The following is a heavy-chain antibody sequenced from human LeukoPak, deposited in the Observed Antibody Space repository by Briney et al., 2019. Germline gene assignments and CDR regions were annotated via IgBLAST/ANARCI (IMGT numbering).Heavy chain of an antibody. CDR2: ISWNSGSI. J-gene: IGHJ5*02. CDR3: AKDKAPRQKIHSSSTSCWVNWFDP. V-gene: IGHV3-9*01. Sequence: GRSLRLSCAASGFTFDDYAMHWVRQAPGKGLEWVSGISWNSGSIGYADSVKGRFTISRDNAKNSLYLQMNSLRAEDTALYYCAKDKAPRQKIHSSSTSCWVNWFDPWGQGTLVTVSS. CDR1: GFTFDDYA. D-gene: IGHD2-2*01.